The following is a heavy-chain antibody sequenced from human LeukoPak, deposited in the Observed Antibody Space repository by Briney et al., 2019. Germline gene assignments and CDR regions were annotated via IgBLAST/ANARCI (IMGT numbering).Heavy chain of an antibody. V-gene: IGHV3-21*01. D-gene: IGHD4-11*01. CDR2: ISSSSSYI. J-gene: IGHJ3*02. Sequence: GGSLRLPCAASGFTFSSYSMNWVRQAPGRGLEWVSSISSSSSYIYYADSVKGRFTISRDNAKNSLYLQMNSLRAEDTAVYYCARMGEVTAFDIWGQGTMITVSS. CDR3: ARMGEVTAFDI. CDR1: GFTFSSYS.